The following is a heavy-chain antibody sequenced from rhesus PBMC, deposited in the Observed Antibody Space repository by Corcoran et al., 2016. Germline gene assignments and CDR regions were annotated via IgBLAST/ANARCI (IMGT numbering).Heavy chain of an antibody. Sequence: QVQLQETGPGLVKPSETLSLTCAVSGGSIRSNWWRWIRQPPGKGLEWIGDLDGNGGKPNNNPSLKSRGTISRDASKNQFSLNLNCATAADTAVYYCARAPSGSPPLWGQGVLVTVSS. CDR1: GGSIRSNW. V-gene: IGHV4-80*01. CDR2: LDGNGGKP. J-gene: IGHJ4*01. D-gene: IGHD4-29*01. CDR3: ARAPSGSPPL.